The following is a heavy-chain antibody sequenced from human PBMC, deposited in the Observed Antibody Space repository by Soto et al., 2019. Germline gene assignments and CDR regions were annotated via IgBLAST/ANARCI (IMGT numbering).Heavy chain of an antibody. Sequence: EVQLVESGGGIVQPGGSLRLSCAASGFTFTNHWMHWVRQAPGKGLVWVSRIHTDGSTIYADSVKGRFTMSRDSAKNTLYLQMNSLRAEDTAMYYCGRNTPLDHWGQGTLVTVSS. CDR1: GFTFTNHW. CDR2: IHTDGST. V-gene: IGHV3-74*01. J-gene: IGHJ4*02. CDR3: GRNTPLDH.